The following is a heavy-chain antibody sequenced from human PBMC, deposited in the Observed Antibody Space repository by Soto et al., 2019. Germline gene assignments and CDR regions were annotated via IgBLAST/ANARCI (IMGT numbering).Heavy chain of an antibody. CDR2: ISGSSSFM. D-gene: IGHD6-19*01. CDR1: GFTFSTYN. CDR3: ARDRRTAGGGTKY. Sequence: EVQLVESGGGLVKPGGSLRLSCAASGFTFSTYNMNWVRQAPGKGLEWVSSISGSSSFMEYADSVKGGFTISRDNAKNYPFLQKNSLRGEDTAVYYCARDRRTAGGGTKYWGQGTLVTVSS. V-gene: IGHV3-21*01. J-gene: IGHJ4*02.